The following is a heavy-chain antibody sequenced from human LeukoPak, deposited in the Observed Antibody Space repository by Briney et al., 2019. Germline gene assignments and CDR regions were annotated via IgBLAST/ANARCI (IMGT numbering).Heavy chain of an antibody. CDR1: GFIFRSFE. J-gene: IGHJ4*02. V-gene: IGHV3-48*03. D-gene: IGHD4-17*01. CDR2: ISSSGSTI. Sequence: PGGFLRLSCAASGFIFRSFEMNLVRQAPGEGVGWVSYISSSGSTIYYADSVKGRFTISRDNAKNSLYLQMNSLRAEDTAVYYCARASSGAKVYWGQGTLVTVSS. CDR3: ARASSGAKVY.